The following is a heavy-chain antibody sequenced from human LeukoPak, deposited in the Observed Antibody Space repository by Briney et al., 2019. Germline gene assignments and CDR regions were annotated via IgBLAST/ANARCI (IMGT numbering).Heavy chain of an antibody. J-gene: IGHJ4*02. V-gene: IGHV4-34*01. CDR2: INHSGST. CDR3: ARHRWEGVDY. D-gene: IGHD1-26*01. Sequence: ETXSXXCXVYGGSFSGYYWSWLRQPPGKGLEWIGEINHSGSTNYNPSLKSRVTISVDTSKNQFSLKLRSVTAADKAVYYGARHRWEGVDYWGQGTLVTVSS. CDR1: GGSFSGYY.